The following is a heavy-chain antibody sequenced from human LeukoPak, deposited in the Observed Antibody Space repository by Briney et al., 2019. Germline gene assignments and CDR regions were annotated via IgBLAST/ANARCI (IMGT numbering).Heavy chain of an antibody. J-gene: IGHJ4*02. CDR3: AGQNYYDSSGYYFFDY. Sequence: SETLSLTCAVYGGSFSGYYWSWIRQPPGKGLEWIGEINHSGSTNYNPSLKSRVTISVDTSKNQFSLNLSSVTAADTAVYYCAGQNYYDSSGYYFFDYWGQGTLVTVSS. V-gene: IGHV4-34*01. CDR2: INHSGST. D-gene: IGHD3-22*01. CDR1: GGSFSGYY.